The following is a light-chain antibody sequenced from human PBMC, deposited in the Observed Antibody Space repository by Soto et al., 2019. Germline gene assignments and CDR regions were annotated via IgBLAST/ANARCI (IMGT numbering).Light chain of an antibody. CDR3: SSYTSSSTRV. CDR1: SSDVGGYNY. J-gene: IGLJ2*01. Sequence: QSVLTQPASVSGSPGQSITISCTGTSSDVGGYNYVSWYQQHPGKAPKLMIYDVSNRPSGVSNRFSVSKSGNTASLTISGRQAEDEADYYCSSYTSSSTRVFGGGTKLTVL. V-gene: IGLV2-14*01. CDR2: DVS.